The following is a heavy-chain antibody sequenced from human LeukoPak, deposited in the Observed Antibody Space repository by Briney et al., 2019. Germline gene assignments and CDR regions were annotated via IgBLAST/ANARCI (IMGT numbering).Heavy chain of an antibody. D-gene: IGHD1-26*01. Sequence: ASVKVSCKASGYTFTGYYMHWVRQAPGQGLEWMGRINPNSGETNSAQKFQGRVTMIRDTSISTAYMELSRLTSDDTAVYYCARAPGAGTYLDYWGQGTLVTVSS. J-gene: IGHJ4*02. CDR1: GYTFTGYY. CDR3: ARAPGAGTYLDY. V-gene: IGHV1-2*06. CDR2: INPNSGET.